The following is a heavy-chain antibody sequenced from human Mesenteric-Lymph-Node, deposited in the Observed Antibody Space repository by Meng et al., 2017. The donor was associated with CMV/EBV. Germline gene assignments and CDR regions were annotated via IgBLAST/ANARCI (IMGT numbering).Heavy chain of an antibody. CDR2: MSGSGNTI. V-gene: IGHV3-23*01. CDR3: AKEMPTGTTDY. D-gene: IGHD1-7*01. Sequence: GESLKISCAASGFTFTIYAMSWVRQAPGKGLEWVSSMSGSGNTIYYADSVKGRFTISRDNSKNTLYLQMNSLRAEDTAVYYCAKEMPTGTTDYWGQGTLVTVSS. J-gene: IGHJ4*02. CDR1: GFTFTIYA.